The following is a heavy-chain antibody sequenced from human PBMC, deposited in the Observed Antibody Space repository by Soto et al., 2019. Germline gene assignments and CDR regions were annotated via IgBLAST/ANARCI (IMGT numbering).Heavy chain of an antibody. CDR1: VGSISSGDYY. J-gene: IGHJ5*02. D-gene: IGHD4-17*01. Sequence: SETLSVTCTFSVGSISSGDYYWSWIRQPPGKGLEWIGYIYYSGSTYYNPSLKSRVTISVDTSKNQFSLKLSSVTAADTAVYYCARDQDYAGNRWFDPWGQGTLVTVSS. CDR2: IYYSGST. CDR3: ARDQDYAGNRWFDP. V-gene: IGHV4-30-4*01.